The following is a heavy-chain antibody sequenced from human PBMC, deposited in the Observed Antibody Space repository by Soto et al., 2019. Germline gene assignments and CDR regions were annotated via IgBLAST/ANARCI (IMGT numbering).Heavy chain of an antibody. Sequence: SETLSLTCAVYGGSFSGYCWSWIRQPPGKGLEWIGEINHSGSTNYNPSLKSRVTISIDTSKNQFSLKLSSVTAADTAVYYCARVPPHYTKTYDYWGQGTLVTVSS. V-gene: IGHV4-34*01. CDR1: GGSFSGYC. D-gene: IGHD2-2*02. J-gene: IGHJ4*02. CDR2: INHSGST. CDR3: ARVPPHYTKTYDY.